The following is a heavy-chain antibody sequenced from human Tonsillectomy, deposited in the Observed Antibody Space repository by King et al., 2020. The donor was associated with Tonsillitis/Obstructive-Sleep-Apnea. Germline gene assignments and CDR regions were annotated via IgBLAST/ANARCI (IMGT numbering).Heavy chain of an antibody. Sequence: QLVQSGGGVVQPGRSLRLSCAASGFTFSSYGMHWGRQAPGKGLEWVAVIWYDGSNKYYADSVKGRFTISRDNSKNTLYLQMNSLRAEDTAVYYCARVGMEGLFDYWGQGTLVTVSS. V-gene: IGHV3-33*01. D-gene: IGHD3-16*01. J-gene: IGHJ4*02. CDR1: GFTFSSYG. CDR2: IWYDGSNK. CDR3: ARVGMEGLFDY.